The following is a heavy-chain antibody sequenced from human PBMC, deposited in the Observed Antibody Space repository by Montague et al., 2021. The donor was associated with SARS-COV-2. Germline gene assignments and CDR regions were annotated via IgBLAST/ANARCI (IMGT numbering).Heavy chain of an antibody. J-gene: IGHJ4*02. D-gene: IGHD2-15*01. V-gene: IGHV4-39*01. CDR2: ISYSGTT. Sequence: SETLSLTCTVSGGSISNGGYYWGWIRQPPGEGLEWIGSISYSGTTYYKPSLNSRVTISVDTSKNQFSLNLSSVTAADTAVYYCAGPCAKDTRRGYSDCWGQGTLVTVSS. CDR3: AGPCAKDTRRGYSDC. CDR1: GGSISNGGYY.